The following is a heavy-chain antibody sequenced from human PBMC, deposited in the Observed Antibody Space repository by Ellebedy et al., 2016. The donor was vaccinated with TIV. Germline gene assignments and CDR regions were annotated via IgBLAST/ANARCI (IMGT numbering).Heavy chain of an antibody. J-gene: IGHJ4*02. CDR1: GFTFNSYA. CDR3: ARDLEKSSGWYGGAAY. D-gene: IGHD6-19*01. V-gene: IGHV3-30-3*01. Sequence: PGGSLRLSCAASGFTFNSYAMHWVRQAPGKGLEWVAVISYDGSSNYYADSVKGRFTISRDNSMTTLYLEMNSLIAEDTAVYYCARDLEKSSGWYGGAAYWGQGTLVTVSS. CDR2: ISYDGSSN.